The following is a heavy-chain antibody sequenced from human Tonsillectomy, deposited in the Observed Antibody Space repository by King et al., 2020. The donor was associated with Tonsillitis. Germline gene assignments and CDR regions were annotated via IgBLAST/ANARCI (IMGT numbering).Heavy chain of an antibody. CDR3: ARAWGDYYDSSGYYSTLPFDY. D-gene: IGHD3-22*01. Sequence: QLVQSGAEVKKPGASVKVSCKASGYTFTSYGISWVRQAPGQGLEWMGWISAYNGNTNYAQKLQGRVTMTTDTSTSTAYMELRSLRSDDTAVYYCARAWGDYYDSSGYYSTLPFDYWGQGTLVTVSS. V-gene: IGHV1-18*01. CDR1: GYTFTSYG. J-gene: IGHJ4*02. CDR2: ISAYNGNT.